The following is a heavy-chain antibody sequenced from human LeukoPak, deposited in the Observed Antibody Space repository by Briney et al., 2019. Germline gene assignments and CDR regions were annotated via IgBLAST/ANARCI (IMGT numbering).Heavy chain of an antibody. V-gene: IGHV4-34*01. CDR2: INHSGST. J-gene: IGHJ3*02. Sequence: SETLSLTCAVYGGSFSGYYWSWIRQPPGKWLEWIGEINHSGSTNYNPSLKSRVTISVDTSKNQFSLKLSSVTAGDTAVYYCASSVVVMPNDAFDIWGQGTMVTVYS. CDR1: GGSFSGYY. D-gene: IGHD2-21*01. CDR3: ASSVVVMPNDAFDI.